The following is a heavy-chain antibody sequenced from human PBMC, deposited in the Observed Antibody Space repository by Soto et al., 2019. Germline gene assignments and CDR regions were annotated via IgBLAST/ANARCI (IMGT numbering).Heavy chain of an antibody. Sequence: QVQLVQSGAEVKKPGASVKVSCKASGYTFTGYYMHWVRQAPGQGLEWMGWINPNSGGTNYAQKFQGRVTMTRDTSISTAYMELSRLRSDDTAVYYCARDRQYYEAPGAFDIWGQGTMVTVSS. CDR1: GYTFTGYY. V-gene: IGHV1-2*02. CDR2: INPNSGGT. D-gene: IGHD3-22*01. CDR3: ARDRQYYEAPGAFDI. J-gene: IGHJ3*02.